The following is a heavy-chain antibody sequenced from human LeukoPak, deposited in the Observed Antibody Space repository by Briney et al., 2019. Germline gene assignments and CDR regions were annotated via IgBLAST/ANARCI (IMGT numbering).Heavy chain of an antibody. CDR2: IYHSGST. CDR3: ARAAGGSYAEYFQH. J-gene: IGHJ1*01. D-gene: IGHD1-26*01. CDR1: GGSISSSNW. V-gene: IGHV4-4*02. Sequence: SGTLSLTCAVSGGSISSSNWWGWVRQPPGKGLEWIGEIYHSGSTNYNPSLKSRVTISVDKSKNQFSLKLSSVTAADTAVYYCARAAGGSYAEYFQHWGQGTLVTVSS.